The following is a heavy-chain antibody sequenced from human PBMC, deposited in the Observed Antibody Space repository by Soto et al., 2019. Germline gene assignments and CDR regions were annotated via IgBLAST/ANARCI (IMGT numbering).Heavy chain of an antibody. CDR1: GGSFSGYY. Sequence: PSETLSLTCAVYGGSFSGYYWSWIRQPPGKGLEWIGEINHSGSTNYNPSLKSRVTISVDTSKNQFSLKLSSVTAADTAVYYCARVCGLEAARPRVDYWGQGTLVTVSS. D-gene: IGHD6-6*01. CDR3: ARVCGLEAARPRVDY. J-gene: IGHJ4*02. V-gene: IGHV4-34*01. CDR2: INHSGST.